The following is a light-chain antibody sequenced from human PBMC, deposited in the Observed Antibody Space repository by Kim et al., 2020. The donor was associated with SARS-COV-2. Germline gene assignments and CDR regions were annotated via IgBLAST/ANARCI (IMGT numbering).Light chain of an antibody. J-gene: IGLJ2*01. Sequence: PGRASRITCGGNCLGGKSVHWYQQMPGQAPVLVISDDSDRPSGIPERFSGSNTGNTATLTISRVEAGDEADYYCQVWDSSSDHRVVFGGGTQLTVL. V-gene: IGLV3-21*02. CDR3: QVWDSSSDHRVV. CDR2: DDS. CDR1: CLGGKS.